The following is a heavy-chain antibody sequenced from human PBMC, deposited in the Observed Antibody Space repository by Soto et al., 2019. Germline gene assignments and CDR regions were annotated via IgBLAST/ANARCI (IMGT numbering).Heavy chain of an antibody. CDR3: AASELKTYYYYMDV. Sequence: GGSLRLSCAASGFTFSSYSMNWVRQAPGKGLEWVSYISSSSTIYYADSVKGRFTISRDNAKNSLYLQMNSLRAEDTAVYYCAASELKTYYYYMDVWGKGTTVTVSS. CDR2: ISSSSTI. J-gene: IGHJ6*03. D-gene: IGHD1-26*01. V-gene: IGHV3-48*01. CDR1: GFTFSSYS.